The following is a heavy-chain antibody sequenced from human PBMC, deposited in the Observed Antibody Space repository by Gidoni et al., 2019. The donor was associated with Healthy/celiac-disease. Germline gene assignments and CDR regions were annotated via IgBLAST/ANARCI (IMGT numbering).Heavy chain of an antibody. Sequence: EVQLVESVGGLVKPGGSLRLSCAASGFTFSSYSMNWVRQAPGKGLEWVSSISSYSNYIYYADSVKGRFTISRDNAENSLNLKMNSLRAEDTAVYYCARGGDTLYYWGQGNLGHRLL. D-gene: IGHD1-26*01. CDR2: ISSYSNYI. J-gene: IGHJ4*02. CDR3: ARGGDTLYY. CDR1: GFTFSSYS. V-gene: IGHV3-21*01.